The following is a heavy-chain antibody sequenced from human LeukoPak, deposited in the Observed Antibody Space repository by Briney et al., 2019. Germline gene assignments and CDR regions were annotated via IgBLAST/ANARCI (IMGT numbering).Heavy chain of an antibody. J-gene: IGHJ4*02. D-gene: IGHD3-22*01. CDR2: IKQDGSEK. Sequence: QPWGVLRLSCAASGFTFSSYWMSWVRQAPGKGLEWVANIKQDGSEKYYVDSVKGRFTISRDNAKNSLYLQMSSLRAEDTAVYYCAREDYDSSGYLLDYWGQGTLVTVSS. CDR1: GFTFSSYW. V-gene: IGHV3-7*01. CDR3: AREDYDSSGYLLDY.